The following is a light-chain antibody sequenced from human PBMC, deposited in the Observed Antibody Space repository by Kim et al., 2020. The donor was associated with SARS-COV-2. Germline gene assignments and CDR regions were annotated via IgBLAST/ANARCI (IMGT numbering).Light chain of an antibody. CDR2: AAA. V-gene: IGKV1-39*01. Sequence: DIQVTQSPSSLSASVGDRVTITCRASQSISSHLNWYQHKPGKAPTVLIYAAARLQSGVPSRFSGSGSGTDFTLTISSLQPEDFATYYCQQSHMTPRTFGQGTKVDIK. CDR1: QSISSH. CDR3: QQSHMTPRT. J-gene: IGKJ1*01.